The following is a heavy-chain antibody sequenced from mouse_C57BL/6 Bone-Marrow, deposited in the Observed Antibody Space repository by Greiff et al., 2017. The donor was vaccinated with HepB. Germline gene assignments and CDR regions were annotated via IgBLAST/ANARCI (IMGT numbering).Heavy chain of an antibody. Sequence: EVQGVESGGGLVQPKGSLKLSCAASGFTFNTYAMHWVRQAPGKGLEWVARIRSKSSNYATYYADSVKDRFTISRDDSQSMLYLQMNNLKTEDTAMYYCVIKAYYYGSGWYFDVWGTGTTVTVSS. J-gene: IGHJ1*03. CDR1: GFTFNTYA. CDR2: IRSKSSNYAT. CDR3: VIKAYYYGSGWYFDV. D-gene: IGHD1-1*01. V-gene: IGHV10-3*01.